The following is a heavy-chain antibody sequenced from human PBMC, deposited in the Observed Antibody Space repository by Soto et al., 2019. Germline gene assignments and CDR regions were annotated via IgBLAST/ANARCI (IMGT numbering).Heavy chain of an antibody. Sequence: PSDTLSLTCTVSGGSISSGGYYWSWIRQHPGKGLEWIGYIYYSGSTYYNPSLKSRVTISVDTSKNQFSLKLSSVTAADTAVYYCASVGGAASLVDYWGQGTLVTVSS. V-gene: IGHV4-31*03. CDR1: GGSISSGGYY. CDR2: IYYSGST. D-gene: IGHD6-6*01. CDR3: ASVGGAASLVDY. J-gene: IGHJ4*02.